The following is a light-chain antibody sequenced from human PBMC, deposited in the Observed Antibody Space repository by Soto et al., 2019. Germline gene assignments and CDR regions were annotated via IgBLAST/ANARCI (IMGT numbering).Light chain of an antibody. CDR1: QSLTSSY. V-gene: IGKV3-20*01. Sequence: EIVLTQSPGTLSLSPGERATLSCRASQSLTSSYLAWYQQKPGQAPSLLIYGASGRATGIPDRFSGSGSGKEFALNISRLEPEYFAVYYCQQYGSSLQTXGQGTKV. CDR2: GAS. J-gene: IGKJ1*01. CDR3: QQYGSSLQT.